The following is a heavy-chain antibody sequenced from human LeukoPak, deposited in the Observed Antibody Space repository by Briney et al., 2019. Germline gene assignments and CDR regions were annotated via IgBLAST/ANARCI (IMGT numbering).Heavy chain of an antibody. J-gene: IGHJ6*02. CDR2: IWYDGSNK. CDR3: ASLGIVVVVAATPKPYGMDV. Sequence: GWSLRLSCAASGFTFSSYGMHWVRQAPGKGLEWVAVIWYDGSNKYYADSVKGRFTISRDNSKNTLYLQMNSLKAEDTAVYYCASLGIVVVVAATPKPYGMDVWAKGPRSPSP. D-gene: IGHD2-15*01. CDR1: GFTFSSYG. V-gene: IGHV3-33*01.